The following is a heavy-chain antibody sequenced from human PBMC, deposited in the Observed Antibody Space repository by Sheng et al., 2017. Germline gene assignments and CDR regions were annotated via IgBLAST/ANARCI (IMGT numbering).Heavy chain of an antibody. Sequence: EVQLVESGGGLVQSGGSLRLSCAASGFTFSSHSMNWVRQTPEKGLEWISYISRDSDTIYYADSVEGRFSISRDNAKYSLFLQMNSLRAEDTAVYFCASSYNDLLTGYHSHFDYWGQGTLVTVSS. D-gene: IGHD3-9*01. V-gene: IGHV3-48*04. CDR3: ASSYNDLLTGYHSHFDY. CDR2: ISRDSDTI. J-gene: IGHJ4*02. CDR1: GFTFSSHS.